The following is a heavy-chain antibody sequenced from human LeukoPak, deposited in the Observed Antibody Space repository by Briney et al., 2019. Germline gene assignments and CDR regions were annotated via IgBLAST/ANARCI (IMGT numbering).Heavy chain of an antibody. J-gene: IGHJ3*02. D-gene: IGHD4-17*01. CDR3: AKDRGDYDAFDI. CDR1: GFTFSSYG. V-gene: IGHV3-30*02. CDR2: IRYDGSNK. Sequence: GGSLRLSRAASGFTFSSYGMHWVRQAPGKGLEWVAFIRYDGSNKYYADSVKGRFTISRDNSKNTLYLQMNSLRAEDTAVYYCAKDRGDYDAFDIWGQGTMVTVSS.